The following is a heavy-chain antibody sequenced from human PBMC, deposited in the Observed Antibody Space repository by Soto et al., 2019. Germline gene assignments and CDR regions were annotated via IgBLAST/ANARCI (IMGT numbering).Heavy chain of an antibody. V-gene: IGHV3-48*02. CDR1: GFTFSSYS. CDR2: ISGSSTTM. CDR3: AREKGDGYNPFDY. J-gene: IGHJ4*02. Sequence: EVQLVEAGGGLVQPGGSLRLSCAASGFTFSSYSMNWVRQAPGKGLECVSYISGSSTTMYYADSVKGRFTISRDNAKNSLYLQMNSLRDEDTAVYYCAREKGDGYNPFDYCGQGTLVTVSS. D-gene: IGHD5-12*01.